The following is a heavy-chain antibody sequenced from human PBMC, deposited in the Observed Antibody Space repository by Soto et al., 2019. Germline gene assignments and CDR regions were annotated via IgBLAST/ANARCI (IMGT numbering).Heavy chain of an antibody. V-gene: IGHV5-51*01. J-gene: IGHJ4*02. CDR1: GYSLNSYW. D-gene: IGHD3-22*01. CDR3: ARARYVSSGGYYYYFDY. CDR2: IYPGDSDT. Sequence: GESLKISRKGSGYSLNSYWIGRVRQMPGKGLEWMGIIYPGDSDTRYSPSFQGQVTISADKSIRTAYLQWSSLKASDTAVYYCARARYVSSGGYYYYFDYWGQGTLVTVSS.